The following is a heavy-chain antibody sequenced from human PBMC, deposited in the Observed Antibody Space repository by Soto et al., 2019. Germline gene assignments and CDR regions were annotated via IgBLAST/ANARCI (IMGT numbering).Heavy chain of an antibody. D-gene: IGHD3-16*01. CDR1: GGSISSYY. CDR2: IYYSGST. J-gene: IGHJ4*02. V-gene: IGHV4-59*01. Sequence: GTLSLTCTVSGGSISSYYWSGIRQPPGKGLEWIGYIYYSGSTNYNPSLKSRVTISVDTSKNQFSLKLSSVTAADTAAYYCARVRRGARSDYFDYWGQGTLVTVSS. CDR3: ARVRRGARSDYFDY.